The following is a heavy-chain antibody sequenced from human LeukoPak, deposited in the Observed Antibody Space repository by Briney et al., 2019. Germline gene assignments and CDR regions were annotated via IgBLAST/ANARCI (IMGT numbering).Heavy chain of an antibody. D-gene: IGHD6-13*01. CDR2: ISSSGDYT. CDR1: GFTFSGYY. J-gene: IGHJ4*02. V-gene: IGHV3-11*06. CDR3: ARNPAAGTLDY. Sequence: KPGGSLRPSCAASGFTFSGYYMSWIRQAPGKGLEWLSYISSSGDYTDYADSVKGRFTMSRDNAKNSLYLQMNSLRAEDTAVYYCARNPAAGTLDYWGQGTLVTVSS.